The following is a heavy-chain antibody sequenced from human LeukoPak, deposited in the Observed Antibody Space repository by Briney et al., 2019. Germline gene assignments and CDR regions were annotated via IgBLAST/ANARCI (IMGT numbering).Heavy chain of an antibody. Sequence: GGSLRLSCSASGFIFSTYTMYWVRQAQGKGLEYVSVINGDGRTTYYADSVKGRFTISRDNSRSTLYLQMSSLRADDTAVYYCVGDQVDNTGYLRWGQGTRVTVSA. D-gene: IGHD3-22*01. CDR2: INGDGRTT. CDR3: VGDQVDNTGYLR. CDR1: GFIFSTYT. V-gene: IGHV3-64D*06. J-gene: IGHJ4*02.